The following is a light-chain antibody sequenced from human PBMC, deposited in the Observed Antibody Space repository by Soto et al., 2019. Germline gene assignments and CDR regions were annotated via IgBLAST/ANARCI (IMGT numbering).Light chain of an antibody. V-gene: IGKV1-9*01. CDR3: QQRKRYPLT. J-gene: IGKJ4*01. CDR2: AAS. CDR1: QGISSY. Sequence: DIQLTQSPSFLSASVGDRVTITCRGSQGISSYLAWFQQKPGKAPKLLIYAASTLRSGVPSRFSGSGAGTEFTLTISSLQPEDFATDYCQQRKRYPLTFGGGTKVEIK.